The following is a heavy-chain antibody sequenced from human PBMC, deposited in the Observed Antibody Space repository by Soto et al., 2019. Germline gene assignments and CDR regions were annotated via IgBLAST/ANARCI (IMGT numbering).Heavy chain of an antibody. CDR1: GYTFTSLY. V-gene: IGHV1-46*01. J-gene: IGHJ4*02. Sequence: ASVKVSCKTSGYTFTSLYLHWVRQAPGQGLEWMGITNPSSGSTTYAQKFQGRVTITRDTSASTAYMELSSLRSEDTAVYYCARSVVVVTAADYWGQGTLVTVSS. D-gene: IGHD2-21*02. CDR3: ARSVVVVTAADY. CDR2: TNPSSGST.